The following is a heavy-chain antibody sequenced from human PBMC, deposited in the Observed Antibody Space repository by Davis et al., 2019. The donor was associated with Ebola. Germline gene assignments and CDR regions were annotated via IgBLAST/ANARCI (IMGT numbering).Heavy chain of an antibody. CDR3: ARFSIAVAAEPKYYFDY. CDR1: GGSISSYY. J-gene: IGHJ4*02. V-gene: IGHV4-59*08. Sequence: MPSETLSLTCTVSGGSISSYYWSWIRQPPGKGLEWIGYIYYSGSTNYNPSLKSRVTISVDTSKNQFSLKLSSVTAADTAVYYCARFSIAVAAEPKYYFDYWGQGTLVTVSS. D-gene: IGHD6-19*01. CDR2: IYYSGST.